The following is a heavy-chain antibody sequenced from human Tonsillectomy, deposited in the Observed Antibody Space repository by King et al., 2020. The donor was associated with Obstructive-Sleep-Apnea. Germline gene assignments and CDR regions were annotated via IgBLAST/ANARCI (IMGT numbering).Heavy chain of an antibody. J-gene: IGHJ4*02. CDR1: NGSISSSGDY. Sequence: QLQESCPGLVKPLATLALTCTGSNGSISSSGDYWGLICQPPGKGLEWVGSIYYSWSTYYNPSLKRRVTISVDTSNNQFSPKLSSVTAADSAVYYCARVRGFRGPKDYWGQGTLVTVSS. V-gene: IGHV4-39*07. CDR3: ARVRGFRGPKDY. CDR2: IYYSWST. D-gene: IGHD3-10*01.